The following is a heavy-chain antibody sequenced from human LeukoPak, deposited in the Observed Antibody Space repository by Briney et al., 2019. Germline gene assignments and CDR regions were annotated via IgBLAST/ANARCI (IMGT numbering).Heavy chain of an antibody. J-gene: IGHJ4*02. CDR3: ATLLHKSGYDLGY. D-gene: IGHD5-12*01. CDR2: IWYDGSNK. CDR1: GFTFSSYG. Sequence: PGRSLRLSCAASGFTFSSYGMHWVRQAPGKGLEWVAVIWYDGSNKFYADSVKGRFTISRDNSKNTLYLQMNSLRAEDTAVYYCATLLHKSGYDLGYWGQGTLVTVSS. V-gene: IGHV3-33*01.